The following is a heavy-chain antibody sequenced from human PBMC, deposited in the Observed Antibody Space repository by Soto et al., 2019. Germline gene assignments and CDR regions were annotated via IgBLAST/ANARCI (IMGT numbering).Heavy chain of an antibody. V-gene: IGHV4-31*03. Sequence: QVQLQESGPGLVKPSETLSLTCSVSGDSINSGTYCWSWIRQHPGKGLEWIGYFCYSGTTYYNPSLRARISISVDKSENQFSLKVNSVTAADTAVYWCARRMGSGLPYFDFWGQGALVAVSS. CDR3: ARRMGSGLPYFDF. D-gene: IGHD2-15*01. CDR1: GDSINSGTYC. J-gene: IGHJ4*02. CDR2: FCYSGTT.